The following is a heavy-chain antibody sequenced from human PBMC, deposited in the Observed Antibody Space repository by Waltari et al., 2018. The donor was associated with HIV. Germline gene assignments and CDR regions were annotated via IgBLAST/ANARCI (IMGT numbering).Heavy chain of an antibody. CDR1: GGSITSYY. CDR2: IYDSGRT. D-gene: IGHD2-2*01. J-gene: IGHJ4*02. Sequence: QVQLQESGPGLVKPSETLSPTCTVSGGSITSYYWSWIRQPPGTGLEWIGYIYDSGRTNANPSLKSRVTMSVDTSKNQFSLNVTAVTAADTAVYYCARGPTRYYFDNWGQGTLVTVSS. V-gene: IGHV4-59*01. CDR3: ARGPTRYYFDN.